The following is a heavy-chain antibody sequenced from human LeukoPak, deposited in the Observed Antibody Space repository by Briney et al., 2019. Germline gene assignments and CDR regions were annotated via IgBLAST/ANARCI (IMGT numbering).Heavy chain of an antibody. Sequence: GGSLRLSCAASGFTFSSYAMSRVRQAPGKGLEWVSAISGSGGSTYYADSVKGRFTISRDNSKNTLYLQMNSLRAEDTAVYYCARGDDFLTGYTYYYGMDVWGQGTTVTVSS. D-gene: IGHD3-9*01. J-gene: IGHJ6*02. V-gene: IGHV3-23*01. CDR1: GFTFSSYA. CDR2: ISGSGGST. CDR3: ARGDDFLTGYTYYYGMDV.